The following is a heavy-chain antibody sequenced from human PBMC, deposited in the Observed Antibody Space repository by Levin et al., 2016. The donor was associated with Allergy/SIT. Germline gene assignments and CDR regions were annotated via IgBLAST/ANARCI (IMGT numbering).Heavy chain of an antibody. CDR3: AKDRASVGATTLDY. D-gene: IGHD1-26*01. CDR1: GYTFTSYN. J-gene: IGHJ4*02. Sequence: ASVKVSCKASGYTFTSYNMHWVRQAPGQGLEWMGTISPGSGTTIYAQQLQGRVTVTRDTSASTVYMELSSLTSEDTAVYYCAKDRASVGATTLDYWGQGTLVTVSS. V-gene: IGHV1-46*01. CDR2: ISPGSGTT.